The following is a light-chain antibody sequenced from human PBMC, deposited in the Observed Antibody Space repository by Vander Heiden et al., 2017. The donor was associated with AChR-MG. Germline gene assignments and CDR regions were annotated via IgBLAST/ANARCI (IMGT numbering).Light chain of an antibody. V-gene: IGLV4-69*01. Sequence: VLTQSPSPSASLGASVKPTCTLSSAPSSYANAWHQQQPETGPRYLMKVDCDGSHSKGDGIPDRFSGSSSGAERYIIISSLQSEDEAYYYCQTWGTDIPCVFGTGTKLTVL. CDR2: VDCDGSH. CDR3: QTWGTDIPCV. J-gene: IGLJ1*01. CDR1: SAPSSYA.